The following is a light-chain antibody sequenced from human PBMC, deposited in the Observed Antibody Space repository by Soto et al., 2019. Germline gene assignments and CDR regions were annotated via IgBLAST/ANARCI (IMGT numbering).Light chain of an antibody. CDR1: QSFSGH. Sequence: EIVLTQSPDTLSLSPGERATLSCRASQSFSGHLAWYQQKPGQAPRLLIYDASKRATGIPARFSGSGSGTDFTLTISDVEPEDFAVYYCHQRQSWPRTFGQGTKVEIK. J-gene: IGKJ1*01. CDR3: HQRQSWPRT. V-gene: IGKV3-11*01. CDR2: DAS.